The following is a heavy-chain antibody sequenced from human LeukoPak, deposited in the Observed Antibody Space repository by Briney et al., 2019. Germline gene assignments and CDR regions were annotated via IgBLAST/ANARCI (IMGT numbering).Heavy chain of an antibody. J-gene: IGHJ4*02. V-gene: IGHV3-11*01. CDR2: ISSSGSTI. Sequence: KAGGSLRLSCAASGFTFDDYGMSWIRQAPGKGLEWVSYISSSGSTIYYADSVKGRFTISRDNAKNSLYLQMNSLRAEDTAVYYCARDYDFWSGHLGYWGQGTLVTVSS. D-gene: IGHD3-3*01. CDR3: ARDYDFWSGHLGY. CDR1: GFTFDDYG.